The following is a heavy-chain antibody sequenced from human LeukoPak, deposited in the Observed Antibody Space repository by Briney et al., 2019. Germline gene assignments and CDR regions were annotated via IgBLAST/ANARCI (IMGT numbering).Heavy chain of an antibody. CDR1: GFTFSSYA. J-gene: IGHJ6*03. D-gene: IGHD6-13*01. V-gene: IGHV3-23*01. Sequence: PGGSLRLSCAASGFTFSSYAMSWVRQAPGKGLEWVSAISGSGGSTYYADSVKGRFTISRDNSKNTLYLQMNSLRAEDTAVYYCSKWGGVQQPYYYYYMDVWGKGTTVTVSS. CDR2: ISGSGGST. CDR3: SKWGGVQQPYYYYYMDV.